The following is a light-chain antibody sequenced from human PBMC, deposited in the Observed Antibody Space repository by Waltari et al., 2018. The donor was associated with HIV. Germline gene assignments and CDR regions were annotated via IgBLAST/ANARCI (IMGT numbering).Light chain of an antibody. CDR3: HQRTNWPQNT. V-gene: IGKV3-11*01. CDR2: DAS. Sequence: EIVLTQSPATLSLSPGERATLSCRASQSVGTFLAWYQQKPGQAPRLLIFDASNRATGIPARFSGSGSGTDFTLTISSLEPEDFALYYCHQRTNWPQNTFGGGTKVQIK. J-gene: IGKJ4*01. CDR1: QSVGTF.